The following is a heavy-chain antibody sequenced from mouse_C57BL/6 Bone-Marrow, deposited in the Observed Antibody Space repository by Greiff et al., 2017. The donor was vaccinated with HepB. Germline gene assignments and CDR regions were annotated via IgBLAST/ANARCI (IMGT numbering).Heavy chain of an antibody. J-gene: IGHJ3*01. D-gene: IGHD1-1*01. CDR3: ASPSYYGSSLAWFAY. CDR2: IWSGGST. CDR1: GFSLTSYG. Sequence: QVQLKESGPGLVQPSQSLSITCTVSGFSLTSYGVHWVRQSPGKGLEWLGVIWSGGSTDYNAAFISRLSISKDNSKSQVFFKMNSLQADDTAIYYCASPSYYGSSLAWFAYWGQGTLVTVSA. V-gene: IGHV2-2*01.